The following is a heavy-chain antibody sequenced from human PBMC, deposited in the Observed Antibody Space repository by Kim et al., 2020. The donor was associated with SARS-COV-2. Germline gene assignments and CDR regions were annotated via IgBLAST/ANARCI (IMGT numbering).Heavy chain of an antibody. V-gene: IGHV4-39*07. J-gene: IGHJ4*02. D-gene: IGHD3-10*01. CDR2: INHSGRT. Sequence: SETLSLTCTVSGGSISSSSYYWGWIRQPPGKGLEWIGEINHSGRTNYNPSLKSRVTISVDTSKNQFSLKLTSVTAADTAVYYCARRLSNTSGSGSHYCDLWGQGTLVTVSS. CDR3: ARRLSNTSGSGSHYCDL. CDR1: GGSISSSSYY.